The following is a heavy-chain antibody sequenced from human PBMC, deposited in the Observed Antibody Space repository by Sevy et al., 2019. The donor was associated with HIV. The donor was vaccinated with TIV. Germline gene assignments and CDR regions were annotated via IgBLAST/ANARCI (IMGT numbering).Heavy chain of an antibody. D-gene: IGHD3-10*01. CDR2: IKSKTDGGTT. J-gene: IGHJ4*02. Sequence: GGSQRLSCAASGFTFSNAWMSWVRQAPGKGLEWVGRIKSKTDGGTTDYAAPVKGRFTISRDDSKNTLYLQMNSLKTEDTAVYYCTTEAGYYYAPSPADYWGQGTLVTVSS. CDR1: GFTFSNAW. CDR3: TTEAGYYYAPSPADY. V-gene: IGHV3-15*01.